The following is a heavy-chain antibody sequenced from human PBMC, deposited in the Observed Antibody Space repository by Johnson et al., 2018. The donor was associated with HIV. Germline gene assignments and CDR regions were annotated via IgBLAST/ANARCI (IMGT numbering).Heavy chain of an antibody. V-gene: IGHV3-64*01. Sequence: VQLVESGGGLVQPGGSLRLSCAASGFTFSSYAMHWVRQAPGKGLEYVSAISSNGGSTSYANSVKGRFTISRDNSKNTLYLQMGSLRAEDMAVYYCARAPGWFDAFDIWGQGTMVTVSS. CDR2: ISSNGGST. CDR3: ARAPGWFDAFDI. D-gene: IGHD6-19*01. J-gene: IGHJ3*02. CDR1: GFTFSSYA.